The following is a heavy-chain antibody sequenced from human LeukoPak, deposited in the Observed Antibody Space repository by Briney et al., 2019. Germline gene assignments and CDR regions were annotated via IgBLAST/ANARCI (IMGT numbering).Heavy chain of an antibody. J-gene: IGHJ4*02. D-gene: IGHD6-13*01. CDR2: ISWNSGTI. Sequence: GGSLRLSCAASGFTFDDYAMHWVRQAPGKGLEWVSGISWNSGTIYYADSVKGRFTISRDDAKNSLYLQMNSLRPEDTALYYCAKRSAAGTVGYFDYWGQGTLVTVSS. V-gene: IGHV3-9*01. CDR1: GFTFDDYA. CDR3: AKRSAAGTVGYFDY.